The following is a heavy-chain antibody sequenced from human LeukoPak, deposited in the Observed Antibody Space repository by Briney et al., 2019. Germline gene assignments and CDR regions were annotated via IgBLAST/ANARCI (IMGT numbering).Heavy chain of an antibody. CDR1: GGSISSSSYY. D-gene: IGHD4-17*01. CDR3: ARHGDYGDSTELDY. CDR2: IYYSGST. J-gene: IGHJ4*02. V-gene: IGHV4-39*01. Sequence: PSETLSLTCTVSGGSISSSSYYWGWIRQPPGKGLEWIGSIYYSGSTYYNPSLKSRVTISVDTSKNQFSLKLSSVTAADTAVYYCARHGDYGDSTELDYWGQGTLVIVSS.